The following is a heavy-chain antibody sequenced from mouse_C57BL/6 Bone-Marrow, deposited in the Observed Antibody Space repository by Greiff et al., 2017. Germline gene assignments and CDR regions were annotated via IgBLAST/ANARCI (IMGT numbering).Heavy chain of an antibody. J-gene: IGHJ1*03. CDR2: IDPSDSYT. Sequence: VQLQQPGAELVKPGASVKLSCKASGYTFTSYWMQWVKQRPGQGLEWIGEIDPSDSYTNYNQKFKGKATLTVDTSSSTAYMQLSSLTSEDSAVYYCARDYYGSETPYWYFDVWGTGTTVTVSS. D-gene: IGHD1-1*01. CDR1: GYTFTSYW. V-gene: IGHV1-50*01. CDR3: ARDYYGSETPYWYFDV.